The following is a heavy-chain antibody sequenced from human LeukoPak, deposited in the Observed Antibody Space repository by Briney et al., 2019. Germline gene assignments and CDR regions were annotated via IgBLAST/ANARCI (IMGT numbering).Heavy chain of an antibody. CDR1: GFTFSNYA. CDR2: LTGSGGST. CDR3: AKDSPPTYYYDSSGPYFDY. V-gene: IGHV3-23*01. J-gene: IGHJ4*02. D-gene: IGHD3-22*01. Sequence: PGGSLRLSCAASGFTFSNYAMSWVRQAPGKGLEWVSGLTGSGGSTYYADSVKGRFTISRDNSKNTLYLQMNSLRAEDTAVYYCAKDSPPTYYYDSSGPYFDYWGQGTLVTVSS.